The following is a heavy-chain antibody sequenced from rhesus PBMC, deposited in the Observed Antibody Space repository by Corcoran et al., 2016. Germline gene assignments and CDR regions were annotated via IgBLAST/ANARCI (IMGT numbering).Heavy chain of an antibody. CDR3: ARDKGPTGVITPFY. D-gene: IGHD3-22*01. CDR1: GGSISGYYY. Sequence: QVQLQQWGEGLVKPSETLSLTCAVYGGSISGYYYWSWIRQPPGKGLEWIGYIYGKSASTNHHPSLKNRVNISKATSKNQFSLKLSSVTAADTAVYYCARDKGPTGVITPFYWGQGVLVTVSS. V-gene: IGHV4-73*01. CDR2: IYGKSAST. J-gene: IGHJ4*01.